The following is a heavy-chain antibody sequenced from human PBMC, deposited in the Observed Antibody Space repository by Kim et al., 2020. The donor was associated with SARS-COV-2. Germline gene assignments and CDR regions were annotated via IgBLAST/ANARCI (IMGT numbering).Heavy chain of an antibody. CDR3: ARDSVVAANPDY. Sequence: SETLSLTCTVSGGSISSGGYYWSWIRQHPGKGLEWIGYIYYSGSTYYNPSLKSRVTISVDTSKNQFSLKLSSVTAADTAVYYCARDSVVAANPDYWGQGTLVTVPS. V-gene: IGHV4-31*03. CDR2: IYYSGST. J-gene: IGHJ4*02. CDR1: GGSISSGGYY. D-gene: IGHD2-15*01.